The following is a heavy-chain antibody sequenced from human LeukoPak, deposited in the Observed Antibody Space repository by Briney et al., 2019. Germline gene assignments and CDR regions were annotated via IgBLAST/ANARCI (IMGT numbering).Heavy chain of an antibody. Sequence: GGSLRLSCAASGFTFSSYAMSWVRQAPGKGLEWVSAISGSGGSTYYADSVKGRFTISRDNSKNTLYLQMNSLRAEDTAVYYCAKQVKVVVVAATVYWGQGTLVTVSS. CDR3: AKQVKVVVVAATVY. J-gene: IGHJ4*02. V-gene: IGHV3-23*01. CDR2: ISGSGGST. CDR1: GFTFSSYA. D-gene: IGHD2-15*01.